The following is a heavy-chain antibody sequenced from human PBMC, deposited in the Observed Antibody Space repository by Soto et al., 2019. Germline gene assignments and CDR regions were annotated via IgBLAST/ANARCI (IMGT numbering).Heavy chain of an antibody. J-gene: IGHJ6*02. Sequence: SETLSLTCAVYGGSFSGYYWSWIRQPPGKGLEWIGEINHSGSTNYNPSLKSRVTISVDTSKNQFSLKLSSVAAADTAVYYFARLGQLVYYYYGMDVWGQGTTVTVSS. CDR1: GGSFSGYY. V-gene: IGHV4-34*01. CDR3: ARLGQLVYYYYGMDV. CDR2: INHSGST. D-gene: IGHD6-6*01.